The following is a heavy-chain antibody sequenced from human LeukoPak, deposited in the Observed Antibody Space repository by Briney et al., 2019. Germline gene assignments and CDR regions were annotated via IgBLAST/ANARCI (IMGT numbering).Heavy chain of an antibody. V-gene: IGHV3-49*02. J-gene: IGHJ4*02. CDR2: IRSKAYGGTT. D-gene: IGHD3-3*01. CDR3: TRGKYYDFWSGYYPDY. Sequence: WIRQPPGKGLEWVGFIRSKAYGGTTEYAASVKGRFTISRDDSKSIAYLQMNSLKTEDTAVYYCTRGKYYDFWSGYYPDYWGQGTLVTVSS.